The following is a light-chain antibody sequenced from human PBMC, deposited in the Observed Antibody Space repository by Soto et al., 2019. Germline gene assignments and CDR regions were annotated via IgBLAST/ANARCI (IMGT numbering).Light chain of an antibody. CDR3: QRYGSSSIT. Sequence: EIVLTQSPGTLSLSPLERAILSCRASQTVNSGSLAWYQQTAGQTPRLLIYGASTRASDMPGRFNGSVSGTDFTLTFSGLEREDFAVYYSQRYGSSSITFGQGTRLEIK. CDR1: QTVNSGS. V-gene: IGKV3-20*01. J-gene: IGKJ5*01. CDR2: GAS.